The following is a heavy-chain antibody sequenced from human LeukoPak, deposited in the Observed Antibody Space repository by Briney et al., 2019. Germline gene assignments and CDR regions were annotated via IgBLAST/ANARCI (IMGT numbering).Heavy chain of an antibody. CDR1: GYSFTSYW. V-gene: IGHV5-51*01. D-gene: IGHD3-9*01. CDR2: IYPGDSDT. Sequence: GESLKISCKGSGYSFTSYWIGWVRQMPGKGLEWMGIIYPGDSDTRYSPSFQGQVTISADKSISTAYLQWSSLKASDTAMYYCARLDYDILTAHIPANYYFDYWGQGTLVTVSS. J-gene: IGHJ4*02. CDR3: ARLDYDILTAHIPANYYFDY.